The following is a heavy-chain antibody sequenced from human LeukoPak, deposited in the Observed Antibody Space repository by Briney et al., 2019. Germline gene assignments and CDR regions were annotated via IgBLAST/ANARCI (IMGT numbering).Heavy chain of an antibody. CDR3: ARLDTGYYDSSGYSMIDY. CDR1: GYTFTSYG. V-gene: IGHV1-18*01. CDR2: IRAYNGNT. Sequence: ASVKVSCKASGYTFTSYGISWVRQAPGQGLEWMGWIRAYNGNTNYAQKLQGRVTMTTDTSTSAAYMELRSLRSDVTAVYYCARLDTGYYDSSGYSMIDYWGQGTLVTVSS. J-gene: IGHJ4*02. D-gene: IGHD3-22*01.